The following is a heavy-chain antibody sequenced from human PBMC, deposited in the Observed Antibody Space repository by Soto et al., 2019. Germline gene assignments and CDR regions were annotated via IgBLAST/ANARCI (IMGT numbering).Heavy chain of an antibody. CDR3: ARDGRRGYDLDV. D-gene: IGHD1-26*01. V-gene: IGHV3-48*02. Sequence: EGQLVESGGGLVQPGGSLRLSCTVSGFTFTDYSLNWVRQAPGKGLEWLSYISASRTTIYYAGSVRGRFNVSRDNAKNSLYLQMNSLRDEDTAVYYCARDGRRGYDLDVWGQGTMVTVSS. CDR1: GFTFTDYS. CDR2: ISASRTTI. J-gene: IGHJ6*02.